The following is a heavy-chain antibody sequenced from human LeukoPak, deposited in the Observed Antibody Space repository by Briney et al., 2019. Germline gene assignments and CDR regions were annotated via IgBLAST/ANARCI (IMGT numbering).Heavy chain of an antibody. V-gene: IGHV4-34*11. CDR1: GGSFSGYY. J-gene: IGHJ6*02. CDR3: KYYGLDV. CDR2: IHSSGIS. Sequence: SETLSLTCAVYGGSFSGYYWSWIRQPPGKGLEWIGYIHSSGISKNNPSLWNRVTMSADTSKNQLSLSLISVTAADTAVYYKKYYGLDVWGRGTKVIVS.